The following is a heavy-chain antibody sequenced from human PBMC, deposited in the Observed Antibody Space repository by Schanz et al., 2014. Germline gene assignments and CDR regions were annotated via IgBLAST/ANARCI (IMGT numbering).Heavy chain of an antibody. CDR1: GFSFSDYS. V-gene: IGHV3-48*01. J-gene: IGHJ3*02. CDR2: IKISGDV. D-gene: IGHD4-17*01. CDR3: AKDPHKDYGGKPQALDI. Sequence: EVQLVESGGGLVQSGGSLRLSCAASGFSFSDYSMNWVRQAPGKGLEWISYIKISGDVFYTDSVKGRFTISRDNAKSSLYLQMNSLRAEDTALYYCAKDPHKDYGGKPQALDIWGQGTMVTVSS.